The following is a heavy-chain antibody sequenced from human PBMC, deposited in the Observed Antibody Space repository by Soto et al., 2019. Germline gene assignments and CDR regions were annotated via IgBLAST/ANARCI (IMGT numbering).Heavy chain of an antibody. J-gene: IGHJ4*02. Sequence: QITLKESGPTLGKNTQTLTLTCSFSGFSLSTNGVGVGWIRQPPGKALVWLALIYWDENNHYRPSLRSRLTLTNNTYKYQQVLTMTTMDHVDTATYYCIFRPAHRFGRFAYRGQGTLVTVSS. D-gene: IGHD3-16*01. CDR3: IFRPAHRFGRFAY. V-gene: IGHV2-5*02. CDR2: IYWDENN. CDR1: GFSLSTNGVG.